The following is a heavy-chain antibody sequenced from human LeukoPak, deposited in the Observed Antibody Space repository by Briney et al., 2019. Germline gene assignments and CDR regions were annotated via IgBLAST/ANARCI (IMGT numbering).Heavy chain of an antibody. CDR2: ISYDGSNK. CDR1: GFTFSSYG. Sequence: SGRSLRLSCAASGFTFSSYGMHWVRQAPGKGLEWVAVISYDGSNKYYADSVKGRFTISRDNSKNTLYLQMNSLRAEDTAVYYCAKDLGLLWFGELLPSALDYGMDVWGQGTTVTVSS. D-gene: IGHD3-10*01. J-gene: IGHJ6*02. V-gene: IGHV3-30*18. CDR3: AKDLGLLWFGELLPSALDYGMDV.